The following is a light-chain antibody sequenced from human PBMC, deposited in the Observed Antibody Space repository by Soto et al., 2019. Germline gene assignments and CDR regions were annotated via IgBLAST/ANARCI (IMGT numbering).Light chain of an antibody. CDR1: SSDVRGYNY. V-gene: IGLV2-14*01. CDR3: SSYTSSSTRV. CDR2: EVS. J-gene: IGLJ1*01. Sequence: QPVLTQPASVSGSPGQSITISCTGTSSDVRGYNYVSWYQQHPGKAPKLMIYEVSNRPSWVSNRFSGSKSGNTASLTISGLQAEDEADYYCSSYTSSSTRVFGTGTKVTVL.